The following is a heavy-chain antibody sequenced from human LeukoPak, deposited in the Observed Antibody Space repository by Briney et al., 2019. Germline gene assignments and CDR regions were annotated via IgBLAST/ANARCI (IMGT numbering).Heavy chain of an antibody. CDR3: ARAVGEYGEAFDY. CDR2: ISYDGSNK. Sequence: GGSLRLSCAASGFTFSSYAMHWVRQAPGKGLEWVAVISYDGSNKYYADSVKGRFTISRDNSKNTLYLQMNSLRAEDTAVYYCARAVGEYGEAFDYWGQGTLVTVSS. V-gene: IGHV3-30*01. D-gene: IGHD1-26*01. J-gene: IGHJ4*02. CDR1: GFTFSSYA.